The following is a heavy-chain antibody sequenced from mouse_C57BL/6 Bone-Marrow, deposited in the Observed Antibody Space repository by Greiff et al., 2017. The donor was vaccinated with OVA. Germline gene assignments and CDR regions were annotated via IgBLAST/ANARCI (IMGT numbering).Heavy chain of an antibody. CDR1: GFTFTDYY. V-gene: IGHV7-3*01. J-gene: IGHJ2*01. CDR2: IRNKDNGYTT. Sequence: EVMLVESGGGLVQPGGSLSLSCAASGFTFTDYYMSWVRQPPGKALEWLGFIRNKDNGYTTEYSASVKGRFTISRDNSQSILYLQMNALRAEDSATYYCARATVVFDYWGQGTTLTVSS. CDR3: ARATVVFDY. D-gene: IGHD1-1*01.